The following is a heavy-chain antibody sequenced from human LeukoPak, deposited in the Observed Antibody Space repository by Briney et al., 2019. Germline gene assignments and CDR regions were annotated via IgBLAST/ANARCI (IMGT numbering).Heavy chain of an antibody. CDR3: AKGGATYYDSSGYSIFDY. D-gene: IGHD3-22*01. CDR2: ISYDGSNK. J-gene: IGHJ4*02. V-gene: IGHV3-30*04. CDR1: GFTFSSYA. Sequence: PGGSLRLSCAASGFTFSSYAMHWVRQAPGKGLEWVAVISYDGSNKYYADSVKGRFTISRDNSKNTLYLQMNSLRAEDTAVYYCAKGGATYYDSSGYSIFDYWGQGTLVTVSS.